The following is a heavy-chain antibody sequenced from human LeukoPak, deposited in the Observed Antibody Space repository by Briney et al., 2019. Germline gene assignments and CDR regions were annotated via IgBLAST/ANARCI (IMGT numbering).Heavy chain of an antibody. V-gene: IGHV1-2*02. CDR2: INPNSGGT. Sequence: ASVKVSCKASGYTFTGYYMHWVRQAPGQGLEWMGWINPNSGGTNYAQKFQGRATMTRDTSISTAYMELSRLRSDDTAVYYCARWIQLWLPFYYYYYMDVWGKGTTVTVSS. CDR3: ARWIQLWLPFYYYYYMDV. D-gene: IGHD5-18*01. J-gene: IGHJ6*03. CDR1: GYTFTGYY.